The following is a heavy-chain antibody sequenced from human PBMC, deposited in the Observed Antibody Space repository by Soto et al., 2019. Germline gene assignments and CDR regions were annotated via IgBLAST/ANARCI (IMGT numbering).Heavy chain of an antibody. CDR1: GFTFSNAW. D-gene: IGHD6-13*01. J-gene: IGHJ5*02. CDR2: IKSKADGGTT. V-gene: IGHV3-15*01. CDR3: TTDSSSWWYNWFDP. Sequence: GGSLRLSCAASGFTFSNAWMSWVRQAPGKGLEWVGRIKSKADGGTTDYAAPVKGRFTISRDDSKNTLYLQMNSLKTEDTAVYYCTTDSSSWWYNWFDPWGQGTLVT.